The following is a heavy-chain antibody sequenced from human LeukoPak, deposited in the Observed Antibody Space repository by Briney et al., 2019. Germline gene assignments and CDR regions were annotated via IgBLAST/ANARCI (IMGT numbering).Heavy chain of an antibody. D-gene: IGHD3-10*01. J-gene: IGHJ4*02. CDR3: AVYGIGGLRNAYDY. V-gene: IGHV3-23*01. CDR2: VSGSGGTT. CDR1: GFTFSSYA. Sequence: GGSLRLSCAASGFTFSSYAMSWVRQAPGKGLECVSAVSGSGGTTYYADSVKGLFTISRDISKDTLYLQMSSLRAEDTAVYHCAVYGIGGLRNAYDYWGQGTMVTVSS.